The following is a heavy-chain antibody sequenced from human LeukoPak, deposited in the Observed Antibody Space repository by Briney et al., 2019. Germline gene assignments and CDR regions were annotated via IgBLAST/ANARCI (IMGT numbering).Heavy chain of an antibody. CDR1: GFTFSRFG. D-gene: IGHD3-22*01. CDR3: ARDYYYDSSGYWDYYFDY. CDR2: IWYDGSNK. Sequence: GGSLRLSCAASGFTFSRFGMHWVRQAPGKGLEWVAFIWYDGSNKYYADSVKGRFTISRDNSKNTLYLEMNSLRAEDTAVYYCARDYYYDSSGYWDYYFDYWGQGTLVSVSS. V-gene: IGHV3-33*01. J-gene: IGHJ4*02.